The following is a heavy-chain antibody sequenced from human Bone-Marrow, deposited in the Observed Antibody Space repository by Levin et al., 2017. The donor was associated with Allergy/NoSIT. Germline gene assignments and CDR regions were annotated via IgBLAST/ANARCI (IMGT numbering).Heavy chain of an antibody. Sequence: LSLTCAASGFTFSSSAMSWVRQAPGKGLEWVSAISGSGGSTYYADSVKGRFTISRDNSKNTLYLQMNSLRAEDTAVYYCAKSSQGVNWGIDYWGQGTLVTVSS. CDR2: ISGSGGST. D-gene: IGHD7-27*01. CDR1: GFTFSSSA. CDR3: AKSSQGVNWGIDY. V-gene: IGHV3-23*01. J-gene: IGHJ4*02.